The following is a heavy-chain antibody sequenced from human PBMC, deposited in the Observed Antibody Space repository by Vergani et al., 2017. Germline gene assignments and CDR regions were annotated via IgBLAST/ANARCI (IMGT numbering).Heavy chain of an antibody. CDR2: IHYSENT. J-gene: IGHJ5*02. V-gene: IGHV4-59*11. Sequence: QVQLQESGPGLVKSSETLSLTCSVSFESIRNLYCNWIRQPTGKGLEWIGSIHYSENTNYNPSLKTRVSISVDTSKNQFSLTLTSVTAADTAVYYCASDTHSGQRADRWGQGSLVTVTS. D-gene: IGHD6-19*01. CDR1: FESIRNLY. CDR3: ASDTHSGQRADR.